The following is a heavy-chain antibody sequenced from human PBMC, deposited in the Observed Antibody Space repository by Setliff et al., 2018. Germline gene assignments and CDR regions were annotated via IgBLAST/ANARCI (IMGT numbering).Heavy chain of an antibody. V-gene: IGHV4-61*09. J-gene: IGHJ6*02. D-gene: IGHD2-21*01. CDR1: GASLSSGSYY. Sequence: PSETLSLTCTVSGASLSSGSYYWSWIRQSAGKGLEWTGHIYTNGATSYSPSLKSRVSISADTSKNVLSLRLTSVTAADTAVYYCAKEYVVISFVRNSHQHYGMDVWGQGTAVTVSS. CDR2: IYTNGAT. CDR3: AKEYVVISFVRNSHQHYGMDV.